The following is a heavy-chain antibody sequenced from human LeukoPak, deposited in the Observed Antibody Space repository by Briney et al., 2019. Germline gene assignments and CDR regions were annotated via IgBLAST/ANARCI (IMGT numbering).Heavy chain of an antibody. CDR2: ISGNGGSI. V-gene: IGHV3-23*01. J-gene: IGHJ4*02. D-gene: IGHD3-22*01. CDR3: AKAPYYYDTSGYFFRNFDY. CDR1: GFTFYRYA. Sequence: GGSLRLSCAASGFTFYRYAMSWVRQAAGKGLEWVSSISGNGGSIYYADSVKGRFTISRDNSKNTVYLQMISLRAEDTALYFCAKAPYYYDTSGYFFRNFDYWGQGTLVTVSS.